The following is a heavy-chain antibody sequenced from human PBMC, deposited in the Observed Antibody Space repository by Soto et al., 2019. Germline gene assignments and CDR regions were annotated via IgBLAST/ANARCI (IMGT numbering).Heavy chain of an antibody. V-gene: IGHV3-48*02. CDR3: ARIKLVEWFFIDVDVYDMDV. CDR1: GFSLSDYA. Sequence: GGSLRLSCVASGFSLSDYAVNWVRQAPGKGLEWVSFISSDSRAIYYADSVEGRFTVSRDNARNSVSLQMDSLRDEDAAVYYCARIKLVEWFFIDVDVYDMDVWGQGTPVTVSS. J-gene: IGHJ6*02. CDR2: ISSDSRAI. D-gene: IGHD3-3*01.